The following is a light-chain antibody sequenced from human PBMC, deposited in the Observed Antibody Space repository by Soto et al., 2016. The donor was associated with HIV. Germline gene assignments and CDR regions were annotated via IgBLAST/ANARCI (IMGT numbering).Light chain of an antibody. V-gene: IGKV1-5*03. Sequence: DIQMTQSPSTLSASVGDRVTITCRASQSISSWLAWYHQKPGKAPKLVIYKASILESGVPSRFSGSGSETEFTLTISSLQPDDLLTYYCQQYNTYPYTFGQGTKLGDQT. CDR1: QSISSW. CDR2: KAS. CDR3: QQYNTYPYT. J-gene: IGKJ2*01.